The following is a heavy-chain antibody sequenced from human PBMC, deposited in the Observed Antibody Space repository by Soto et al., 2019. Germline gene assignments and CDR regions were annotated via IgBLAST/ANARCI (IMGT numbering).Heavy chain of an antibody. CDR1: GLTFSGAW. CDR2: IKGKVDGGAT. CDR3: TTDVTGAYGGDY. D-gene: IGHD3-16*01. J-gene: IGHJ4*01. Sequence: EVQLVESGGNLVNPGGSLRLSCATSGLTFSGAWLSWVRQAPGKGLEWVGRIKGKVDGGATDYAAPVKGRFVISRDYSKDTLYLQINSLKTEDTAVYFCTTDVTGAYGGDYWGHGTLVTVSS. V-gene: IGHV3-15*01.